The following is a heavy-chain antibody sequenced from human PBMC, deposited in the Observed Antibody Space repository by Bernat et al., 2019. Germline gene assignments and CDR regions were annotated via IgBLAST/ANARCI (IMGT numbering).Heavy chain of an antibody. V-gene: IGHV3-23*01. J-gene: IGHJ4*03. Sequence: EVQLLESGGGLVQPGGSLRLSCAASGFTFSNYAMSWVRQAPGKGLEWVSGISGGGSSTYDADSVKGRFTISRDNSKNTLYLQMNSLRAEDTAVYYCAKDTYSSSWSYFDYWGQGTTVTVSS. CDR3: AKDTYSSSWSYFDY. CDR2: ISGGGSST. CDR1: GFTFSNYA. D-gene: IGHD6-13*01.